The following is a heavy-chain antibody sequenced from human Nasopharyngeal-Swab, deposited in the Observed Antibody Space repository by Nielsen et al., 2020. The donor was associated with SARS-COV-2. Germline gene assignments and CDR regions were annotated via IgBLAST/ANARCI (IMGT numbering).Heavy chain of an antibody. CDR3: TTDFYFDY. V-gene: IGHV3-73*01. J-gene: IGHJ4*02. CDR1: GFTFKNYA. CDR2: IGDKDHNYAT. Sequence: GGSLRLSCVVSGFTFKNYAMRWVRQASGKGLEWVGRIGDKDHNYATTYGASVQGRFTISRDDSKNTAFLQMDSLKTEDTALYYCTTDFYFDYWGQGTLVTVSS.